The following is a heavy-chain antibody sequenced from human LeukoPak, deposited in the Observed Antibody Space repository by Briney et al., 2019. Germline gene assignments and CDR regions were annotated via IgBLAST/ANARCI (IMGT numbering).Heavy chain of an antibody. V-gene: IGHV3-23*01. D-gene: IGHD6-13*01. CDR1: GFTFSNYG. CDR3: AKTYTSSRAHYYYYYYMGV. CDR2: VSGGGGST. J-gene: IGHJ6*03. Sequence: PGGSLRLSCGASGFTFSNYGMSWVRKAPGKGLEWVSAVSGGGGSTYYADSVKGRFTISRDNSKNTLYLQMNSLRAEDTAVYYCAKTYTSSRAHYYYYYYMGVWGKGTTVTISS.